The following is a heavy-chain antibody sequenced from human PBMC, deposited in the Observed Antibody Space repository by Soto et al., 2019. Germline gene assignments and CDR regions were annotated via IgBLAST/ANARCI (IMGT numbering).Heavy chain of an antibody. CDR3: ARSYGDYGDAFDI. J-gene: IGHJ3*02. CDR2: IRPSGGST. CDR1: GYTFTSYY. V-gene: IGHV1-46*01. Sequence: GASVKVSCKASGYTFTSYYMHWVRQAPGQGLEWMGIIRPSGGSTTYAQKFQGRVTMTRDTSTSTVYMELSSLRSEDTAVYYCARSYGDYGDAFDIWGQGTMVTVSS. D-gene: IGHD4-17*01.